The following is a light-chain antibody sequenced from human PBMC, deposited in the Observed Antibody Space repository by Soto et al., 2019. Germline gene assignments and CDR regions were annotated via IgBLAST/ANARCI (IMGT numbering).Light chain of an antibody. CDR3: QQTYGNPRT. CDR1: QSISAY. J-gene: IGKJ1*01. CDR2: KTS. Sequence: DIQMTQSPSSLSAFVGDRVTITCRASQSISAYLNWYQQKPGKAPKLLIYKTSNLESGVPTRFSGSGSGADFNLAISSLQREDFATYYCQQTYGNPRTFGQGTTVEI. V-gene: IGKV1-39*01.